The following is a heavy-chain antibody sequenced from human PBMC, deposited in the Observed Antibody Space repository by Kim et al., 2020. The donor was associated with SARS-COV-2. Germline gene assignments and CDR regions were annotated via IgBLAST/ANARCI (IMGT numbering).Heavy chain of an antibody. CDR1: GGSISSYY. V-gene: IGHV4-59*01. J-gene: IGHJ4*02. Sequence: SETLSLTCTVSGGSISSYYWSWIRQPPGKGLEWIGYIYYSGSTNYNPSLKSRVTISVDTSKNQFSLKLSSVTAADTAVYYCAGARNIWFGELNIPDYWGQGTLVTVSS. D-gene: IGHD3-10*01. CDR2: IYYSGST. CDR3: AGARNIWFGELNIPDY.